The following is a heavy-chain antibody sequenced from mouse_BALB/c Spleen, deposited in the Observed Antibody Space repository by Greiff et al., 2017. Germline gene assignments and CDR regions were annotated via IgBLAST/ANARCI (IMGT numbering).Heavy chain of an antibody. CDR3: TGGNYPWFAY. CDR2: IYPGNSDT. Sequence: EVQLQQSGTVLARPGASVKMSCKASGYTFTSYWMHWVKQRPGQGLEWIGAIYPGNSDTSYNQKFKGKAKLTAVTSTSTAYMELSSLTNEDSAVYYCTGGNYPWFAYWGQGTLVTVSA. J-gene: IGHJ3*01. CDR1: GYTFTSYW. D-gene: IGHD2-1*01. V-gene: IGHV1-5*01.